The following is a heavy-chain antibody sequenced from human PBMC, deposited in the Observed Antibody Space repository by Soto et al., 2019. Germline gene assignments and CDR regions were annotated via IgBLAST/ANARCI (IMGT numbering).Heavy chain of an antibody. J-gene: IGHJ5*02. Sequence: QVQLVESGGGVVQPGRSLRLSCAASGFTFNIYGMHWVRQAPDKGLEWVAVISHDGSTKHYADSVMGRFDISRDNSKNTLYLQMTSLRPEDTAVYYCARDPRERDIAVVVRSTANWFDPWGQGTLVTVSS. D-gene: IGHD2-15*01. CDR2: ISHDGSTK. CDR1: GFTFNIYG. V-gene: IGHV3-30*03. CDR3: ARDPRERDIAVVVRSTANWFDP.